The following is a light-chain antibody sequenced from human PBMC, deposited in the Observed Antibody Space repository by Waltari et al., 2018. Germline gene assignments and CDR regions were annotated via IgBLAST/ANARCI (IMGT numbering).Light chain of an antibody. CDR3: SSYSSISALDV. V-gene: IGLV2-14*03. J-gene: IGLJ1*01. CDR1: SRDIGGYNY. Sequence: QTALTQPASVSGSLGQSITISCTGTSRDIGGYNYVPWYQQHPGKAPKLMIYDVRNRPSGVSHRFSGSKSGDTASLTISGLQAEDEADYYCSSYSSISALDVFGTGTKVTVL. CDR2: DVR.